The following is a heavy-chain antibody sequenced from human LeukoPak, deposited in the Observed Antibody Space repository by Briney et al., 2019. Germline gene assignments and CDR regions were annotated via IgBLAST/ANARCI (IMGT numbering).Heavy chain of an antibody. CDR1: GGSMVNYH. CDR2: IYNIETT. V-gene: IGHV4-59*01. Sequence: PSETLSLTCTVSGGSMVNYHWTWIRQSPGKEPEYIGYIYNIETTYNNPSLMGRVTVSVDMSSRQLSLKLKSVTAADTAVYYCARGLDGYRFDPWGQGIMVTVSS. D-gene: IGHD5-18*01. CDR3: ARGLDGYRFDP. J-gene: IGHJ5*02.